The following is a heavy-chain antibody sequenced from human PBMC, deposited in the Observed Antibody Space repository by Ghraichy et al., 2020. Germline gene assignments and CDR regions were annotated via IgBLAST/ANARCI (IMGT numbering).Heavy chain of an antibody. CDR1: GFSFGNYA. V-gene: IGHV3-23*01. D-gene: IGHD2-15*01. CDR2: ISGRGDSA. CDR3: AKDRYFRYCSGGSCSTYTYGMDV. Sequence: LSLTCAASGFSFGNYAMNWVRQAPGKGLEWVSAISGRGDSAYYADSVKGRFTISRDNSKNTLHLLMNSLRAEDTAVYHCAKDRYFRYCSGGSCSTYTYGMDVWGQGTTVTVSS. J-gene: IGHJ6*02.